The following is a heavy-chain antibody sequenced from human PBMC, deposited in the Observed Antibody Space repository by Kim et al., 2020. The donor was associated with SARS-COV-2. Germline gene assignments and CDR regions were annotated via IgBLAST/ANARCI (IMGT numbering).Heavy chain of an antibody. J-gene: IGHJ6*03. CDR1: GFTFSSYG. Sequence: GGSLRLSCAASGFTFSSYGMHWVRQAPGKGLEWVAVISYDGSNKYYADSVKGRFTISRDNSKNTLYLQMNSLRAEDTAVYYCAKARKTTYSNYSAYYMDVWGKGTTVTVSS. V-gene: IGHV3-30*18. D-gene: IGHD4-4*01. CDR2: ISYDGSNK. CDR3: AKARKTTYSNYSAYYMDV.